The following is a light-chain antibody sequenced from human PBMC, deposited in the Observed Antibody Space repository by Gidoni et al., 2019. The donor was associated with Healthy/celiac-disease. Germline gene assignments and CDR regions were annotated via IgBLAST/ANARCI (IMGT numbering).Light chain of an antibody. Sequence: QYVLTQPPSVSGAPGQRATISCPGSSSNIGAGYDVHWYQPLPGTAPKLLIYGNSNRPSGVPDRFSGSKSGTSASLAITGLQAEDEADYYCQSYDSSLSVVFGGGTKLTVL. V-gene: IGLV1-40*01. CDR3: QSYDSSLSVV. J-gene: IGLJ2*01. CDR2: GNS. CDR1: SSNIGAGYD.